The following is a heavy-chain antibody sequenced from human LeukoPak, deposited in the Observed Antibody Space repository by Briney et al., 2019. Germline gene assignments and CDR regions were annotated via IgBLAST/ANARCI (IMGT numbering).Heavy chain of an antibody. J-gene: IGHJ4*02. Sequence: GGSLRLSCAASGFTFSGSAMHWVRQASGKGLEWVGRIRSEANSYATAYAASVKGRFTISRDDSKNTAYLQMNSLKTEDTAVYYCAKRPPPGGITIFGVVFFPDWGQGTLVTVSS. V-gene: IGHV3-73*01. CDR3: AKRPPPGGITIFGVVFFPD. CDR1: GFTFSGSA. D-gene: IGHD3-3*01. CDR2: IRSEANSYAT.